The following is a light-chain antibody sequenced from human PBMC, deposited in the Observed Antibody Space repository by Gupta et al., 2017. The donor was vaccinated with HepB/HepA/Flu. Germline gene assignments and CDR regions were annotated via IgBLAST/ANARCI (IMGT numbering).Light chain of an antibody. CDR2: AAS. CDR1: QNINNY. CDR3: QQSYSTLCS. Sequence: DIQMNQSLSSLSASVGDRVTITCRASQNINNYLNWYQQKPGKAPKLLIYAASSLHSGVPSRFSGSGSGTDFTLTISSLQPEDFATYYCQQSYSTLCSFGQGTEVEIK. J-gene: IGKJ2*04. V-gene: IGKV1-39*01.